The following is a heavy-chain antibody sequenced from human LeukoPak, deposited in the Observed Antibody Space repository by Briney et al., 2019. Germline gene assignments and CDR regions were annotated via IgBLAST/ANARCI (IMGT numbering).Heavy chain of an antibody. V-gene: IGHV4-59*01. CDR2: IYYSGST. J-gene: IGHJ6*03. Sequence: PSETLSLTCTVSGGSISSYYWSWIRQPPGKGLEWIGYIYYSGSTNYNPSLKSRVTISVDTSKNQFSLKLSSVTAADTAVYYCARDRDYGSGSWGYYYYYTDVWGKGTTVTVSS. CDR1: GGSISSYY. D-gene: IGHD3-10*01. CDR3: ARDRDYGSGSWGYYYYYTDV.